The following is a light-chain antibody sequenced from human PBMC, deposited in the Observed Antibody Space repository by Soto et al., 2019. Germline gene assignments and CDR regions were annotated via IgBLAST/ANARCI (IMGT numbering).Light chain of an antibody. Sequence: QSALAQPASVSGSPGQSITISCTGTSSDVGGYKFVSWYQQHPGKVPKLLIYEVTNRPSGVSNRFSGSKSGNTASLTISGLQAEAEADYYCSSYAGSSPLYVFGTGTKVTVL. CDR3: SSYAGSSPLYV. V-gene: IGLV2-14*01. J-gene: IGLJ1*01. CDR2: EVT. CDR1: SSDVGGYKF.